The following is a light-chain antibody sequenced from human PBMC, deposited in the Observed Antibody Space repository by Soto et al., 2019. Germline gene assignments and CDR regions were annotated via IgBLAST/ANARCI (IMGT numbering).Light chain of an antibody. Sequence: EIVLTQSPATLSLSPGERATLSCRASQYISSNLAWYQQKPGQAPKLLIYAVSARATGIPARFSGSGSGTEFTLTISGLQSEDFAVYYCQQYNDWPPWTFGQGTKVDIK. V-gene: IGKV3-15*01. CDR1: QYISSN. J-gene: IGKJ1*01. CDR2: AVS. CDR3: QQYNDWPPWT.